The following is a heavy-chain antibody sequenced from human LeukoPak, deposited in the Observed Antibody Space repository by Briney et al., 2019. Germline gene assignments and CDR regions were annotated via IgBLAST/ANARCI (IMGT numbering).Heavy chain of an antibody. V-gene: IGHV1-18*01. CDR2: ISAYNGNT. CDR3: ARGVYYDYIWGSSGYYYYMDV. Sequence: ASVKVSCKASGYNFTSYGISWVRQAPGQGLEWMGWISAYNGNTNYAQKLQGRVTMTTDTSTSTANMELRSLRSDDTAVYYCARGVYYDYIWGSSGYYYYMDVWGKGTTVTVSS. D-gene: IGHD3-16*01. CDR1: GYNFTSYG. J-gene: IGHJ6*03.